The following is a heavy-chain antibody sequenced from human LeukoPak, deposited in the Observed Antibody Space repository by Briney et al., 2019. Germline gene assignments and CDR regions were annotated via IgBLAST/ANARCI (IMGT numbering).Heavy chain of an antibody. D-gene: IGHD2-15*01. CDR1: GFTFSSYG. CDR2: ITYEGGNM. J-gene: IGHJ3*02. V-gene: IGHV3-30*18. CDR3: GKGDYCSGGHYYRLIDAFDI. Sequence: GGSLRLSCAASGFTFSSYGMLWVRQSPDKGREWGAIITYEGGNMYYADSVKGRFTISRDNSTNTLFLQMNSVRAEDTALYYCGKGDYCSGGHYYRLIDAFDIWGQG.